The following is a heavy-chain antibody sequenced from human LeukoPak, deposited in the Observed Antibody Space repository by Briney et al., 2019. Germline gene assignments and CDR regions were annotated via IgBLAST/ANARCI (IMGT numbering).Heavy chain of an antibody. V-gene: IGHV3-15*01. D-gene: IGHD6-13*01. CDR1: GFTFSNAW. Sequence: PGGSLRLSCAASGFTFSNAWMSWVRQAPGKGLEWVGRLKSKTGGGTADHAAPVKGRFTISRDDSKNTLYLQMNSLKTEDTAVYYCFAAAGTFDYWGQGTLVTVSS. CDR2: LKSKTGGGTA. J-gene: IGHJ4*02. CDR3: FAAAGTFDY.